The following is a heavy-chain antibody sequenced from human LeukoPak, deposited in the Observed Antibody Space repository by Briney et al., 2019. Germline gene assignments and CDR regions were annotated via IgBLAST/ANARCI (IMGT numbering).Heavy chain of an antibody. CDR2: ISAYNGNT. CDR1: GYTFTSYG. J-gene: IGHJ5*02. Sequence: GASVKVSCKASGYTFTSYGISWVRQAPGQGLEWMGWISAYNGNTNYAQKLQGRVTMTTDTSTSTAYMELRSLRSDDTAVYYCARDHGSGYCSSTSCYKPYNWFDPWGQGTLVTVSS. D-gene: IGHD2-2*02. V-gene: IGHV1-18*01. CDR3: ARDHGSGYCSSTSCYKPYNWFDP.